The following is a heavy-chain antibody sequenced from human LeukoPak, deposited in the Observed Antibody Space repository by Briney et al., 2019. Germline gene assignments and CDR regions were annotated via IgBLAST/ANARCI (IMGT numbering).Heavy chain of an antibody. Sequence: GGSLRLSCAASGFTFSSYSMSWVRQAPGKGPEWVSGISVGGGSTYYEDYVKGRFTISRDNSKNTMYLQMHSLRAEDTAIYYCSRFRWGDYYYYGVDVWGQGTTVTVSS. D-gene: IGHD3-16*01. CDR3: SRFRWGDYYYYGVDV. V-gene: IGHV3-23*01. CDR2: ISVGGGST. CDR1: GFTFSSYS. J-gene: IGHJ6*02.